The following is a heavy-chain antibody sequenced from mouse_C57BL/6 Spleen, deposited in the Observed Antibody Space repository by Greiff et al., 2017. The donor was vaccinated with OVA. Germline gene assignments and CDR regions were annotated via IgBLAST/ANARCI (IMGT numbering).Heavy chain of an antibody. CDR1: GYTFTDYY. CDR3: ARGDYGSSYYFDY. Sequence: SGPVLVKPGASVKMSCKASGYTFTDYYMNWVKQSHGKSLEWIGVINPYNGGTSYNQKFKGKATLTVDKSSSTAYMELNSLTSEDSAVYYGARGDYGSSYYFDYWGQGTTLTVSS. V-gene: IGHV1-19*01. CDR2: INPYNGGT. D-gene: IGHD1-1*01. J-gene: IGHJ2*01.